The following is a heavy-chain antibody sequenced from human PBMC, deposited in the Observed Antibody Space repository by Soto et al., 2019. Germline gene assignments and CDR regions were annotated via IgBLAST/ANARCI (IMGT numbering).Heavy chain of an antibody. CDR3: ATLPPRIELAVLPIPT. D-gene: IGHD2-8*02. Sequence: QVQLRESGPGPVKPSGTLSLSCTVSGGSISSTNWWTWVRQSPGKGLEWIGEIYHTGSTTYNPSLRGRVTMSVDKSNNQFSLKLRYVTAADTAMYYGATLPPRIELAVLPIPTWGQGTLVTVSA. CDR1: GGSISSTNW. J-gene: IGHJ5*02. CDR2: IYHTGST. V-gene: IGHV4-4*02.